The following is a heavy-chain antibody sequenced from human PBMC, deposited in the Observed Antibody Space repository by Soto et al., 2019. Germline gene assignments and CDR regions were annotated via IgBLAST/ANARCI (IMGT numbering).Heavy chain of an antibody. CDR3: ARGYGSGSYYASYTFDY. CDR2: IYYSGST. D-gene: IGHD3-10*01. Sequence: PSETLSLTCTVSGGSISSGGYYWSWIRQHPGKGLEWIGYIYYSGSTYYNPSLKSRVTISVDTSKNQFSLELSSVTAADTAVYYCARGYGSGSYYASYTFDYWGQGTLVTVSS. CDR1: GGSISSGGYY. J-gene: IGHJ4*02. V-gene: IGHV4-31*03.